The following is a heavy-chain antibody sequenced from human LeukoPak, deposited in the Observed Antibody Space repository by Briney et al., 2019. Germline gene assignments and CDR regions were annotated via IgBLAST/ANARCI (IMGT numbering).Heavy chain of an antibody. J-gene: IGHJ5*02. D-gene: IGHD2-2*01. CDR2: IIPIFGTA. CDR3: AREGDCSSTSCPPYNWFDP. CDR1: GGTFSSYA. V-gene: IGHV1-69*01. Sequence: SVKVSCKASGGTFSSYAISWVRQAPGQGLEWMGGIIPIFGTANYAQKFQGRVTITADESTSTAYMELNSLRSEDTAVYYCAREGDCSSTSCPPYNWFDPWGQGTLVTVSS.